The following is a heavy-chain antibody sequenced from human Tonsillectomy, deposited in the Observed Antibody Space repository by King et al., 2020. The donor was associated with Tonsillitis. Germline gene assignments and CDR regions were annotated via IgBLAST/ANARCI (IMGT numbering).Heavy chain of an antibody. V-gene: IGHV3-23*04. J-gene: IGHJ3*02. Sequence: VQLVESGGDLVHPGGSLRLSCAASGFTFSTYAMVWVRQAPGKGLEWVSAISGSGGSTYYADSVKGRFTISRDNSKNTLFLQINSLRAVDTAVYYCAKCCIGGSCCFNICVQGTMVAVSP. CDR3: AKCCIGGSCCFNI. D-gene: IGHD2-15*01. CDR1: GFTFSTYA. CDR2: ISGSGGST.